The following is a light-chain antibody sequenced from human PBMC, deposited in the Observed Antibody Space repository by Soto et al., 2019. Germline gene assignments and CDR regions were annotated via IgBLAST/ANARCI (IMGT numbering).Light chain of an antibody. Sequence: QSVLTQPPSVSGAPGQRVTISFTESSSNIGAGYDVHWYQQLPGTAPKLLIYGNSNRPSGVPDRFSGSKSGTSASLAITGLQAEDEAEYYCQSYDSSLSGVVFGGGTKVTVL. J-gene: IGLJ2*01. CDR3: QSYDSSLSGVV. CDR1: SSNIGAGYD. V-gene: IGLV1-40*01. CDR2: GNS.